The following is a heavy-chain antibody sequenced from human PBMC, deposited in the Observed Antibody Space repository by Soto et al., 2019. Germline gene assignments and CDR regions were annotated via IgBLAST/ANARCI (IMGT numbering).Heavy chain of an antibody. J-gene: IGHJ1*01. Sequence: QAHLMQSGAEVQKPGSSVKVSCKASGGTFSGYAISWVRQPPGRGLEWMGGIIPIFGITTYAEKFQGRITLAADESTCTAFMDLRSLISEDTSVYYGARDPRSITGTTSSEDFKFGGPGTLVSVSS. CDR3: ARDPRSITGTTSSEDFKF. CDR2: IIPIFGIT. CDR1: GGTFSGYA. D-gene: IGHD1-20*01. V-gene: IGHV1-69*01.